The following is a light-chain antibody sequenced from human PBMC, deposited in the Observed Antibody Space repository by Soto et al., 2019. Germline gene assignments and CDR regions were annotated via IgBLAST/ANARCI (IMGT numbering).Light chain of an antibody. Sequence: EIVLTQSPATLSLSPGERATLSCRASQSVTDNYLAWYQQKPGQAPRLVISGASSRTSGIPDRFSGSGSGTDFTLTISRLEPEDFAVYYCQQYGSSGTCGQGTKV. CDR3: QQYGSSGT. CDR1: QSVTDNY. V-gene: IGKV3-20*01. CDR2: GAS. J-gene: IGKJ1*01.